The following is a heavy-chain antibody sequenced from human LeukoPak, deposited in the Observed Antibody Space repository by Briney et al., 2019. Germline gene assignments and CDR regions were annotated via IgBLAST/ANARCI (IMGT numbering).Heavy chain of an antibody. CDR2: INPNSGGT. V-gene: IGHV1-2*02. Sequence: ASVKVSCKASGYTFTGYYMHWVRQAPGLGLEWMGWINPNSGGTNYAQKFQGRVTMTRDTSISTAYMELSRLRSDDTAVYYCARIWGSSTSCYDCWFDPWGQGTLVTVSS. CDR3: ARIWGSSTSCYDCWFDP. J-gene: IGHJ5*02. CDR1: GYTFTGYY. D-gene: IGHD2-2*01.